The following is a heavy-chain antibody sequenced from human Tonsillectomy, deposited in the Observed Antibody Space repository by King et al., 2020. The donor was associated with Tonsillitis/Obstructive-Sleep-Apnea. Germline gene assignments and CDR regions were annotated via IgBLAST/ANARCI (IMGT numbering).Heavy chain of an antibody. CDR3: ARDLGITIFGVVNYYYYYMDV. CDR2: IWYDGSNK. Sequence: VQLVESGGGVVQPGRSLRLSCAASGFTFSSYGRHWVRQAPGKGLEWVAVIWYDGSNKYYADSVKGRFTISRDNSKNTLYLQMNSLRAEDTAVYYCARDLGITIFGVVNYYYYYMDVWGKGTTVTVSS. J-gene: IGHJ6*03. CDR1: GFTFSSYG. V-gene: IGHV3-33*01. D-gene: IGHD3-3*01.